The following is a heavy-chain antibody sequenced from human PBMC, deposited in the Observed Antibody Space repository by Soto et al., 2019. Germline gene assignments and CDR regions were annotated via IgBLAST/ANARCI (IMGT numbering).Heavy chain of an antibody. CDR1: GSSIRRISYY. V-gene: IGHV4-39*01. CDR2: IYYSGYT. Sequence: TDTLSLTCTFFGSSIRRISYYWGWISQPPGKGLEWIGSIYYSGYTYYNPSLKSRVTISVDTSKNQFSLKLSSVTAADTAVYYCARHNGPLYVGYYYDMDVWGQGTTVT. J-gene: IGHJ6*02. CDR3: ARHNGPLYVGYYYDMDV. D-gene: IGHD3-16*01.